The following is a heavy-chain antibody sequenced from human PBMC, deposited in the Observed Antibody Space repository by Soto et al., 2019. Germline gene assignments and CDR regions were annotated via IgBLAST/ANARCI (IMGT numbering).Heavy chain of an antibody. J-gene: IGHJ6*02. CDR2: ISGSGGTT. D-gene: IGHD6-13*01. CDR3: AKDVAAARPYYYYGMDV. Sequence: EVQLLESGGGLVQPGGSLRLSCAASGFTFSSYAMSWFRQAPGKGLEWVPAISGSGGTTYYADSVKGRFTISRDNSKNTLYLQMNSLRAEDTAVYYCAKDVAAARPYYYYGMDVWGQGTTVTVSS. V-gene: IGHV3-23*01. CDR1: GFTFSSYA.